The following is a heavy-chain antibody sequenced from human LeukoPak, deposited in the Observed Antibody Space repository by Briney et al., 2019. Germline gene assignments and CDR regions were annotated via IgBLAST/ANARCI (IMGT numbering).Heavy chain of an antibody. CDR3: ARGRYYYYGSGSYDY. Sequence: PSETLSLTCAVSGGSIGSGGYSWSWIRQPPGKGLEWIGYIYHSGSTYYNPSLKSRVTISVDTSKNQFSLKLSSVTAADTAVYYCARGRYYYYGSGSYDYWGQGTLVTVSS. V-gene: IGHV4-30-2*01. J-gene: IGHJ4*02. D-gene: IGHD3-10*01. CDR1: GGSIGSGGYS. CDR2: IYHSGST.